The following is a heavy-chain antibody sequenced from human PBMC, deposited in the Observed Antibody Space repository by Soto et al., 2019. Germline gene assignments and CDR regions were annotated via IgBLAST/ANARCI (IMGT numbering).Heavy chain of an antibody. V-gene: IGHV3-7*05. D-gene: IGHD3-16*01. J-gene: IGHJ6*02. Sequence: EVQLVEPGGGVVQPGGSLRLSCAASGFTFSTYWMNWVRQAPGKGLEWVANIKEDGSEEFYVDSVKGRFTISRDNAKNSLYMDVNSLWGEDTAVYYCARDWGAPGRGSALGYYYHFGMDVWGQGTTVTVPS. CDR1: GFTFSTYW. CDR2: IKEDGSEE. CDR3: ARDWGAPGRGSALGYYYHFGMDV.